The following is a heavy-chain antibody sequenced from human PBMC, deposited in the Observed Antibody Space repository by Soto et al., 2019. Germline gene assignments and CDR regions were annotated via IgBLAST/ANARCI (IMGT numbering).Heavy chain of an antibody. V-gene: IGHV3-23*01. CDR2: ISATGGGT. J-gene: IGHJ4*02. CDR3: AKDRRAGGNSAFYFDF. CDR1: GFTFTLYW. Sequence: PGGSLRLSCEASGFTFTLYWMHWVRQAPGKGLEWVSLISATGGGTYYADSVKGRFTISRDNSHNTLYLQVHSLTAEDTAVYYCAKDRRAGGNSAFYFDFWGQGAQVTVSS. D-gene: IGHD3-16*01.